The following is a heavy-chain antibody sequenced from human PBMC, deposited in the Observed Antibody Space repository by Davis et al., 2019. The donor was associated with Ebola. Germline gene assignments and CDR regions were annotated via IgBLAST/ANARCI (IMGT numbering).Heavy chain of an antibody. V-gene: IGHV4-38-2*02. CDR2: IYHTGST. Sequence: SETLSLTCNVSGYSISSGYYWGWIRQPPGKGLEWIGSIYHTGSTYYSPSLKSRVTISIDTSKNQFSLKLSSVTAADTAVYYCARGGYSYGYVYYYGMDVWGQGTTVTVSS. CDR3: ARGGYSYGYVYYYGMDV. CDR1: GYSISSGYY. D-gene: IGHD5-18*01. J-gene: IGHJ6*02.